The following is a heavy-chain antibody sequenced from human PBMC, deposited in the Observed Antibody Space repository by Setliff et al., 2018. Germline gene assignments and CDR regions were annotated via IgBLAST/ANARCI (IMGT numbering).Heavy chain of an antibody. J-gene: IGHJ4*02. V-gene: IGHV3-30*02. Sequence: GGSLRLSCAASGFTFSKYGMYWVRQAPGKGLEWVAFIRYDGSNKYYADSVKGRFTISRDNSENTLFLQMTSLRPEDTGIYYCAKVKKPLIRGSGFDYWGRGTLVTVSS. D-gene: IGHD3-10*01. CDR3: AKVKKPLIRGSGFDY. CDR2: IRYDGSNK. CDR1: GFTFSKYG.